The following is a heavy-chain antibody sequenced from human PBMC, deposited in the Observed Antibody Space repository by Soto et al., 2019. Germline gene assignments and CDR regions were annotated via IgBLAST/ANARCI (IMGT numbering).Heavy chain of an antibody. CDR2: ISWNSATI. CDR1: GFTFDHYA. D-gene: IGHD2-15*01. CDR3: AKAPGYCSGGSCSNLGYFDL. Sequence: GGSLRLSCAASGFTFDHYAMHWVRQAPGKGLEWVSSISWNSATIDYADSVKGRFTISRDNAKNSLYLQMNSLSGEDAAFYYCAKAPGYCSGGSCSNLGYFDLWGQGTPVTVSS. V-gene: IGHV3-9*01. J-gene: IGHJ4*02.